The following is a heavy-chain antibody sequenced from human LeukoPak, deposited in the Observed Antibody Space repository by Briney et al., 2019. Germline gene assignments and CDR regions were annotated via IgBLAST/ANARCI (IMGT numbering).Heavy chain of an antibody. Sequence: PGGSLRLSCAASGFTLSSYSLNWVRQAPGKGLEWVASISSSSNYIYYVDSVKGRFTISRDNAKNSLYLQMNSLRAEDTAVYYCARGGSYFDYWGQGTLVTVSS. CDR2: ISSSSNYI. CDR1: GFTLSSYS. V-gene: IGHV3-21*01. CDR3: ARGGSYFDY. J-gene: IGHJ4*02. D-gene: IGHD1-26*01.